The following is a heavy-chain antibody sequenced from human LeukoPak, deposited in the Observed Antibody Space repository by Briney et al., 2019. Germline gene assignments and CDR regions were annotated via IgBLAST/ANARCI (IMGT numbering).Heavy chain of an antibody. Sequence: GGSLRLSCAASGFTFSSYAMSWVRQAPGKGLEWVAVISYDGSNKYYADSVKGRFTISRDNSKNTLYLQMNSLRAEDTAVYYCATGPHSSWYGLDYWDQGTLVTVSS. CDR1: GFTFSSYA. D-gene: IGHD6-13*01. J-gene: IGHJ4*02. V-gene: IGHV3-30-3*01. CDR3: ATGPHSSWYGLDY. CDR2: ISYDGSNK.